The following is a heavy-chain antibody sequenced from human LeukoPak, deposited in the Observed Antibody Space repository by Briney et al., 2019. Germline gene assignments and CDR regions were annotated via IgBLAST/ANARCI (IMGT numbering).Heavy chain of an antibody. CDR3: ARVSRGYSYFDY. V-gene: IGHV1-69*10. CDR1: GGTFSSYA. CDR2: MIPIRGIA. J-gene: IGHJ4*02. D-gene: IGHD5-18*01. Sequence: SVKVSCKASGGTFSSYAISWVRQAPGQGLEWMGRMIPIRGIANYAQKFQGRGTITADKSTSTAYMELSSLRSEDTAVYYCARVSRGYSYFDYWGQGTLVTVSS.